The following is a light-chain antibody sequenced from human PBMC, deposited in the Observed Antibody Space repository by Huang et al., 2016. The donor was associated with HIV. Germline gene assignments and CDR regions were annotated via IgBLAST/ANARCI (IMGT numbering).Light chain of an antibody. J-gene: IGKJ1*01. V-gene: IGKV3-15*01. CDR1: QSVGTN. CDR2: AAA. CDR3: QQHNTWPRT. Sequence: EIVMTQSPATLSVSPGQRATLSCRTSQSVGTNLAWYQQRRGQPPRLLIYAAATRATGIPSRFSGSGCGTEFTLTVSSLQSEDFAVYYCQQHNTWPRTFGQGTRV.